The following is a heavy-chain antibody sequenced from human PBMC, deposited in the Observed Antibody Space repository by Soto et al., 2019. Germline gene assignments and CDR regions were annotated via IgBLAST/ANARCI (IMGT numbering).Heavy chain of an antibody. Sequence: GGSLRLSCAASGFTVSSNYMSWVRQAPGKGLEWVSVIYSGGSTYYADSVKGRFTISRDNSKNTLYLQMNSLRAEDTAVYYCARDGRGYYGSGSYYKAYYYGMDVWGQGTTVTVS. CDR2: IYSGGST. CDR3: ARDGRGYYGSGSYYKAYYYGMDV. D-gene: IGHD3-10*01. CDR1: GFTVSSNY. J-gene: IGHJ6*02. V-gene: IGHV3-53*01.